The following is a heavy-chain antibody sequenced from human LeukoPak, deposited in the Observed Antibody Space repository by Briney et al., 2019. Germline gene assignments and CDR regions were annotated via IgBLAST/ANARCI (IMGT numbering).Heavy chain of an antibody. V-gene: IGHV3-30-3*01. CDR2: ISYDGSNK. J-gene: IGHJ4*02. D-gene: IGHD1-26*01. Sequence: GGSLRLSCAASGFTFSSYAMHWVRQAPGKGLEWVAVISYDGSNKYYADSVKGRFTISRDNSKNTLYLQMNSLRAEDTAVYYCAKGNSGSYYLFDYWGQGTLVTVSS. CDR1: GFTFSSYA. CDR3: AKGNSGSYYLFDY.